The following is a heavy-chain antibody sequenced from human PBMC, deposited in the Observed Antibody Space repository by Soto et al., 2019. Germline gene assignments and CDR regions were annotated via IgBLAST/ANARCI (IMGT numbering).Heavy chain of an antibody. V-gene: IGHV3-33*01. CDR3: ARAQVGVGASLDFDY. CDR2: IWYDGSNK. CDR1: GFTFSSYG. J-gene: IGHJ4*02. Sequence: QVQLVESGGGVVQPGRSLRLSCAASGFTFSSYGMHWVRQAPGKGLEWVAVIWYDGSNKYYADSVKGRFTISRDNSKNTLYLQMTGLRAEDTAVYYCARAQVGVGASLDFDYWGQGTLVTVSS. D-gene: IGHD1-26*01.